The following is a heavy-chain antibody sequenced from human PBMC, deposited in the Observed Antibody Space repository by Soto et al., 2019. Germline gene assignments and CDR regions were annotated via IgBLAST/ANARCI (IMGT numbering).Heavy chain of an antibody. J-gene: IGHJ6*04. D-gene: IGHD3-3*01. Sequence: PSETLSLTCAVYGGSLSGYYWTWIRQPPGKGLEWIGEINPGGITNYNPSVKSRLTISLDTSQKQVSLELTSVTAADTAVYYCARARKGSGSDYYYHYGMDVWGKGTTVTVSS. V-gene: IGHV4-34*01. CDR1: GGSLSGYY. CDR2: INPGGIT. CDR3: ARARKGSGSDYYYHYGMDV.